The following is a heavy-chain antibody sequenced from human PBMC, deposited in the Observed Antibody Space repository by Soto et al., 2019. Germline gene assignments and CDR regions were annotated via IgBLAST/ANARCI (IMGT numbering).Heavy chain of an antibody. D-gene: IGHD1-26*01. CDR3: TRVGGSVSGMDV. CDR1: GFSVSSNA. Sequence: SLRLSCAASGFSVSSNALHWVRQAPGKGLEWVSFISYDGIHKNYADSVKGRFTISRDNAKNTLYLQMNSLRAEDTAVYYCTRVGGSVSGMDVWGQGTTVTVSS. J-gene: IGHJ6*02. V-gene: IGHV3-30-3*01. CDR2: ISYDGIHK.